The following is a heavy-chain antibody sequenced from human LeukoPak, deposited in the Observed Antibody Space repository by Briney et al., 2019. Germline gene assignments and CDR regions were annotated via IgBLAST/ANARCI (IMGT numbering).Heavy chain of an antibody. J-gene: IGHJ3*01. Sequence: PGGSLRLSCAASGFTFSSHGMHWVRQAPGKGLEWVGVISFDGSNRYYADSVKGRFTISRDNSKKTVFLQMNSLRAEDTAVYYCAKALKTWGYCGGDCSNVHTFDFWGQGTMVTVSS. D-gene: IGHD2-21*02. CDR3: AKALKTWGYCGGDCSNVHTFDF. CDR2: ISFDGSNR. CDR1: GFTFSSHG. V-gene: IGHV3-30*18.